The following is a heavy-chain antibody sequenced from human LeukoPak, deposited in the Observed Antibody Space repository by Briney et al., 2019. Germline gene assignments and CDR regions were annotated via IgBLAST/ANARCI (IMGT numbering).Heavy chain of an antibody. J-gene: IGHJ3*01. CDR2: ISGGGDKT. V-gene: IGHV3-23*01. Sequence: GGSLRLSCAASGFTFTTYAINWVRQAPGKGLEWVSGISGGGDKTYYADSVNGRFTISRDNSKNTVSRQMSSLRAEDTALYYCAKDLALAGTGGGFDVWGQGTRVAVSS. CDR1: GFTFTTYA. CDR3: AKDLALAGTGGGFDV. D-gene: IGHD6-19*01.